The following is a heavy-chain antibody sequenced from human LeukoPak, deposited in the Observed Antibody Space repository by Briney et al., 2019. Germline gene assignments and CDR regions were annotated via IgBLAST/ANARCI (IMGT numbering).Heavy chain of an antibody. CDR1: GFTFSRNA. D-gene: IGHD4-23*01. J-gene: IGHJ4*02. CDR3: AKDILRWSFDS. V-gene: IGHV3-23*01. CDR2: IGSDDNT. Sequence: GGSLRLSCAASGFTFSRNAMAWVRQAPGKGLEWVAGIGSDDNTHYAESVRGRFTISRDISKNKVSLQMSSLRAEDTAVYYCAKDILRWSFDSWGQGILVTVSS.